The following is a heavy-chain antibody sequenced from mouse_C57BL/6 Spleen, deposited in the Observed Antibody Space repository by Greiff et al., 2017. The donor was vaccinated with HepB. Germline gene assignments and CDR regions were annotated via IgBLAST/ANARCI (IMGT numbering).Heavy chain of an antibody. J-gene: IGHJ4*01. CDR1: GYTFTDYE. CDR3: TIVGYSLYYAMDY. Sequence: QVQLQQSGAELVRPGASVTLSCKASGYTFTDYEMHWVKQTPVHGLEWIGAIDPETGGTAYNQKYKGKAILTADNSSSTAYMQLRSLTSEDSAVYYCTIVGYSLYYAMDYWGQGTSVTVSS. D-gene: IGHD2-12*01. V-gene: IGHV1-15*01. CDR2: IDPETGGT.